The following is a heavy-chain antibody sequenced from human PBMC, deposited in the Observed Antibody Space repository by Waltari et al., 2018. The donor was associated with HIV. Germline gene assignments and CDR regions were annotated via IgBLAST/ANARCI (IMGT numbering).Heavy chain of an antibody. D-gene: IGHD3-9*01. V-gene: IGHV3-7*01. CDR1: GFTFVSYW. CDR3: ARGNDILTAHLYIWNDRWFDY. Sequence: EVQLVESGGGLVQPGGSLRLSCAASGFTFVSYWMTWVRQAPGKGLEWVANIKQDGSEKYYVDSVKGRFTISRDNDKDSLYLQMHSLRAEDTAVYYCARGNDILTAHLYIWNDRWFDYWGRGALVTIPS. CDR2: IKQDGSEK. J-gene: IGHJ4*02.